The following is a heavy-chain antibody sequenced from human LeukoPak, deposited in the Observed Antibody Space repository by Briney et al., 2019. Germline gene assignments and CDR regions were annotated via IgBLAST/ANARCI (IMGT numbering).Heavy chain of an antibody. D-gene: IGHD6-13*01. CDR2: ISASNGNT. V-gene: IGHV1-18*01. J-gene: IGHJ4*02. CDR1: GYTFTSYG. CDR3: ARASSSWDQEDIDY. Sequence: ASVKVSCKASGYTFTSYGISWVRQAPGQGLEWMGWISASNGNTNYAQKLQGRVTMTTDTSTSTAYMELRSLRSDDTAAYYCARASSSWDQEDIDYWGQGTLVTVSS.